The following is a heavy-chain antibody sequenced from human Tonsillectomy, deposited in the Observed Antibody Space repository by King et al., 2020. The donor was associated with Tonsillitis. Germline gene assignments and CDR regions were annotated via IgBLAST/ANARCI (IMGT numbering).Heavy chain of an antibody. CDR3: ARDRREGADY. Sequence: QLQESGPGLVKPSETLSLTCAVSGYSITSGYYWGWIRQPPGKQLEWIGNIFHSGRTFYNPSLESRVTLSVDTSKNQVFLKLTSVTAADTALYYCARDRREGADYWGQGTLVTVSS. D-gene: IGHD1-26*01. V-gene: IGHV4-38-2*02. CDR2: IFHSGRT. J-gene: IGHJ4*02. CDR1: GYSITSGYY.